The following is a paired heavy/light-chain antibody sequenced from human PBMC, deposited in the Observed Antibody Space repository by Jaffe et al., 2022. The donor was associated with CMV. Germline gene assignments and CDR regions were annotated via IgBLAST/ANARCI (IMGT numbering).Heavy chain of an antibody. J-gene: IGHJ6*03. CDR3: TRSGRAAPGTNSFYYYMDV. CDR1: GYTFTTYW. Sequence: EVQLVQSGAEVKKPGESLTISCKGSGYTFTTYWISWVRQMPGKGLEWMGKIDPSDSYTNYSPSFQGHVTISADKSISTAYLQWSTLKASDTAIYYCTRSGRAAPGTNSFYYYMDVWGKGTTVTVSS. V-gene: IGHV5-10-1*03. CDR2: IDPSDSYT. D-gene: IGHD6-13*01.
Light chain of an antibody. V-gene: IGKV3-20*01. J-gene: IGKJ4*01. CDR3: QQYGRSLT. Sequence: EIELTQSPGTLSLSPGERATLSCRASQSVSSSYLAWYQQKPGQAPRLLIYGASSRATGIPDRFSGSGSGTDFILTVTRLEPEDFAVYYCQQYGRSLTFGGGTKVEIK. CDR2: GAS. CDR1: QSVSSSY.